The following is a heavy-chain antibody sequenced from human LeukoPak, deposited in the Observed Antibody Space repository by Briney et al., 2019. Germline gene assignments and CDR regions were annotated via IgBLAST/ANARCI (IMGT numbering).Heavy chain of an antibody. CDR2: INHSGST. CDR1: GGSFSGYY. J-gene: IGHJ4*02. Sequence: PSETLSLTCAVYGGSFSGYYWSWIRQPPGKGLEWIGEINHSGSTNYNPSLKSRVTISVDTSKIQFSLKLSSVTAADTAVYYCARGLGIAVARIPFDYWGQGTLVTVSS. D-gene: IGHD6-19*01. V-gene: IGHV4-34*01. CDR3: ARGLGIAVARIPFDY.